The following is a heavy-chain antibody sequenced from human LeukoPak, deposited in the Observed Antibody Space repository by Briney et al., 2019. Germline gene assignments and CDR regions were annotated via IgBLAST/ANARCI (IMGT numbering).Heavy chain of an antibody. CDR3: ARARSVAGPIDY. CDR2: IFHGGNT. CDR1: GDSITSSAFY. Sequence: SETLSLTCTVSGDSITSSAFYWGWIRQAPGKGLEWIGNIFHGGNTHYNPSLKSRVSISVDRSKNQVSLNLSSVTAADTAVYYCARARSVAGPIDYWGQGTLVTVSS. J-gene: IGHJ4*02. V-gene: IGHV4-39*07. D-gene: IGHD6-19*01.